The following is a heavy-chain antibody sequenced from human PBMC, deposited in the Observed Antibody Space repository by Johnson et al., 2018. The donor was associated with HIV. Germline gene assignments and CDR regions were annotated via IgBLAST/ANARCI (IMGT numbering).Heavy chain of an antibody. CDR1: GFTFNSYA. Sequence: QVQLVESGGGVVQPGRSLRLSCAASGFTFNSYAMHWVRQAPGKGLEWVAVIPYDGSNKYYADSVKGRVTISRDDSKNTLYLRLNSLRPEDSAVYYCAKDVAVVTPSGAFDIWGQGTRVTVSS. V-gene: IGHV3-30*04. J-gene: IGHJ3*02. CDR2: IPYDGSNK. D-gene: IGHD1-14*01. CDR3: AKDVAVVTPSGAFDI.